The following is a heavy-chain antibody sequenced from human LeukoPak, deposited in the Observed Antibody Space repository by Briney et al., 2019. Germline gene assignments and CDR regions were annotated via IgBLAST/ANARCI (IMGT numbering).Heavy chain of an antibody. CDR3: ARHGSSSWYGEVDYYYGMDV. CDR1: GSSFTSYW. CDR2: IYPGDSDT. D-gene: IGHD6-13*01. V-gene: IGHV5-51*01. Sequence: GESLKISCKGSGSSFTSYWIGWVRQMPGKGLEWMGIIYPGDSDTRYSPSFQGQVTISADKSISTAYLQWSSLKASDTAMYYCARHGSSSWYGEVDYYYGMDVWGKGTTVTVSS. J-gene: IGHJ6*04.